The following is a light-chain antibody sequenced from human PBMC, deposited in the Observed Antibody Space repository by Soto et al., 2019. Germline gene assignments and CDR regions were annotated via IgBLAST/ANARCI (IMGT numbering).Light chain of an antibody. V-gene: IGLV2-11*01. CDR3: CSYAGGYVFEVI. Sequence: QSVLTQPPSASGSPGQSVAISCTGTSSDVDDYNYVSWYQQHPDTAPKLMIYDVTKRPSGVPDRFSGSKSGNTASLTISGLQAEDEADYYCCSYAGGYVFEVIFGGGTKLTVL. CDR1: SSDVDDYNY. CDR2: DVT. J-gene: IGLJ2*01.